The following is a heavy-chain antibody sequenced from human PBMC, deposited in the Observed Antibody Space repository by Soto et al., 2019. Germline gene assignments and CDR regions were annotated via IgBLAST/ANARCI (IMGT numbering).Heavy chain of an antibody. Sequence: GGSLRLSCAASGFTFSSYGMHWVRHAPGKGLEWVAVISYDGSTEYYGDSVKGRFTISRDNSKNTLYMQMNSLRVEDTAVYYCARSAWKGGLAAPIDYCRPGNRVT. CDR2: ISYDGSTE. CDR3: ARSAWKGGLAAPIDY. J-gene: IGHJ4*01. D-gene: IGHD3-16*01. V-gene: IGHV3-33*01. CDR1: GFTFSSYG.